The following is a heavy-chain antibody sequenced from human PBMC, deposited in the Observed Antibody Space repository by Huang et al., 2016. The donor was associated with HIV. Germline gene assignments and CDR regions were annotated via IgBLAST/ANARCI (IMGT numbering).Heavy chain of an antibody. CDR3: ARDPRYYYDTSGYPPDAFDI. V-gene: IGHV1-18*01. CDR1: GYTFTSYG. CDR2: SSAYNGNT. D-gene: IGHD3-22*01. J-gene: IGHJ3*02. Sequence: QVQLVQSGAEVKKPGASVKVSCKDSGYTFTSYGISWVRQAPGQGLEWLGVSSAYNGNTKYAQKLQGRVTMTTDTSTTTAYIELRSLRSDDTAVYYCARDPRYYYDTSGYPPDAFDIWGQGTMVTVSS.